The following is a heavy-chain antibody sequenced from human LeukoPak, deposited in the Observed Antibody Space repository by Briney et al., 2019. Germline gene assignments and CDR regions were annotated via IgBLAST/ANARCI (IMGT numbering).Heavy chain of an antibody. CDR3: ARGLSGYASSLGY. J-gene: IGHJ4*02. CDR1: GFTFSSYG. D-gene: IGHD6-6*01. Sequence: GGSLRLSCAASGFTFSSYGMSWVRQAPGKGLEWVSAISGSGGSTYYADSVKGRFTISRDNAKNSLYLQMNSLRAEDTAVYYCARGLSGYASSLGYWGQGTLVTVSA. CDR2: ISGSGGST. V-gene: IGHV3-23*01.